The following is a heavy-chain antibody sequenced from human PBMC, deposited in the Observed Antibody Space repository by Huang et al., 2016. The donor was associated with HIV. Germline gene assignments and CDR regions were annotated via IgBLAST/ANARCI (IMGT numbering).Heavy chain of an antibody. V-gene: IGHV3-15*01. D-gene: IGHD2-2*01. CDR2: IKSPVDRPTT. J-gene: IGHJ4*02. CDR1: RLTLHNGW. CDR3: ARLTGYANGNYPGY. Sequence: EVVLVESGGDLVKPGGSLRLSCEGPRLTLHNGWMTWVRQAPGKGLGWVRPIKSPVDRPTTDCAAPGQDRYTIQRDYSKNQVYLHISSLRSEDTDMYYCARLTGYANGNYPGYWGQGTLVVVSS.